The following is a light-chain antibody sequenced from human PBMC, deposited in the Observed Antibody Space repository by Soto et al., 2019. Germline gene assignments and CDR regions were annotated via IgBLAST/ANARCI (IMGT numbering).Light chain of an antibody. V-gene: IGKV3-15*01. CDR3: QQYDNWPPVT. J-gene: IGKJ4*01. Sequence: EIVMTQSPATLSASPGERATLSCRASQSVSSNLAWYQQQAGQAPRLLIYGASTRATGIPARFSGSGSGTEFTLTISSLQSEDFAVYYCQQYDNWPPVTFGGRTKVEIK. CDR1: QSVSSN. CDR2: GAS.